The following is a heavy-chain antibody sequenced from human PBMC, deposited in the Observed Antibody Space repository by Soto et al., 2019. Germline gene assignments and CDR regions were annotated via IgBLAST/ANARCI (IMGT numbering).Heavy chain of an antibody. CDR3: ARGGAVVVPGAVDRHNWFDP. CDR1: GGTFSSYS. Sequence: QVQLVQSGAEVKKPGSSVKVSCEASGGTFSSYSFSWVRQAPGQGLEWMGRVIPILGMANYAQKFQGRVTITADNSTSTFSMEMSSLRSEDTAVYYCARGGAVVVPGAVDRHNWFDPWGQGTLVTVSS. J-gene: IGHJ5*02. V-gene: IGHV1-69*02. D-gene: IGHD2-2*01. CDR2: VIPILGMA.